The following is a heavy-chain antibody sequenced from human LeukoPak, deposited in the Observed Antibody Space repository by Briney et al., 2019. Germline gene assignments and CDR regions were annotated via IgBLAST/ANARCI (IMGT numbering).Heavy chain of an antibody. J-gene: IGHJ4*02. V-gene: IGHV3-30*02. Sequence: PGGSLRLSCAASGFTFSSYGMHWVRQAPGKGLEWVAFIRYDGTNKYYADSVKGRFTISRDNSKNTLYLQINSLRAEDTAVYYCAKDRVGDGDYVGNFDHWGPGTLVTVSS. CDR3: AKDRVGDGDYVGNFDH. CDR2: IRYDGTNK. CDR1: GFTFSSYG. D-gene: IGHD4-17*01.